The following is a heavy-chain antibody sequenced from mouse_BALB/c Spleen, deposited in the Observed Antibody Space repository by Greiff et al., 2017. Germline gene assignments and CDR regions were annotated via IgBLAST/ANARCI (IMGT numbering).Heavy chain of an antibody. D-gene: IGHD1-1*01. V-gene: IGHV14-3*02. CDR1: GFNIKDTY. J-gene: IGHJ2*01. Sequence: VQLKESGAELVKPGASVKLSCTASGFNIKDTYMHWVKQRPEQGLEWIGRIDPANGNTKYDPKFQGKATITADTSSNTAYLQLSSLTSEDTAVYYCATLYYGSSYDYWGQGTTLTVSS. CDR3: ATLYYGSSYDY. CDR2: IDPANGNT.